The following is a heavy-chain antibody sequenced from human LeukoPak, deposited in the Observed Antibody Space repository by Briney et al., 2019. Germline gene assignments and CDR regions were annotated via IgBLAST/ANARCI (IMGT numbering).Heavy chain of an antibody. CDR2: ISGSGGST. Sequence: GGSLRLSCAASGFTFSSYAMSWVRQAPGKGLEWVSAISGSGGSTYYADSVKSRFTISRDNSKNTLYLQMNSLRAEDTAVYYCAKGDYYDSSGDQAWGQGTLVTVSS. CDR3: AKGDYYDSSGDQA. V-gene: IGHV3-23*01. CDR1: GFTFSSYA. J-gene: IGHJ4*02. D-gene: IGHD3-22*01.